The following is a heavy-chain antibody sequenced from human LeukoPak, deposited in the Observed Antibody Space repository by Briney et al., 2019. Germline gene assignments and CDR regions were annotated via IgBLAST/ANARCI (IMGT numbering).Heavy chain of an antibody. D-gene: IGHD2-2*01. J-gene: IGHJ4*02. CDR2: INSSGGA. CDR1: GSSISSFY. CDR3: ARSSTSWKLFDH. Sequence: PSETLSLTCTVSGSSISSFYWRWIRQSPEKGLEWIGYINSSGGANYNPSLQSRATIFLEASESQFSLSLKSVTAADTAIFYCARSSTSWKLFDHWGQGALVTASS. V-gene: IGHV4-59*01.